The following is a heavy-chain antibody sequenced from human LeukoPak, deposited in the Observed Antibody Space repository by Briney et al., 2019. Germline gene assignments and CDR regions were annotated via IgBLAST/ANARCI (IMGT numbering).Heavy chain of an antibody. D-gene: IGHD6-13*01. CDR3: ARLVHRTPESTSWYYFDY. CDR1: GGSTSSYY. J-gene: IGHJ4*02. CDR2: IYHTGTS. Sequence: SETLSLTCTVSGGSTSSYYWSWVRQPPGKGLEWIGYIYHTGTSNYNPSLKSRVSISLDTSKNQFSLSLSSVTAADTAVYYCARLVHRTPESTSWYYFDYWGQGTLVTVSS. V-gene: IGHV4-59*08.